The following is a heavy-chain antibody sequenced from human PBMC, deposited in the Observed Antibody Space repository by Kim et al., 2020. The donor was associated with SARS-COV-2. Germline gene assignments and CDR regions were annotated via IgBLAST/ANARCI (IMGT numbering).Heavy chain of an antibody. CDR2: IIPIFGTA. D-gene: IGHD3-16*01. CDR1: GGTFSSYA. CDR3: ARAYTRVGYFQH. J-gene: IGHJ1*01. Sequence: SVKVSCKASGGTFSSYAISWVRQAPGQGLEWMGGIIPIFGTANYAQKFQGRVTITADESTSTAYMELSSLRSEDTAVYYCARAYTRVGYFQHWGQGTLVTVSP. V-gene: IGHV1-69*13.